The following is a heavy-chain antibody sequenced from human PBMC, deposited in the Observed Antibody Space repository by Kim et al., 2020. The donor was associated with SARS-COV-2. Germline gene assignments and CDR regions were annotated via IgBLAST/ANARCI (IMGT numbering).Heavy chain of an antibody. D-gene: IGHD3-22*01. V-gene: IGHV5-10-1*01. CDR2: IDPSDSYT. J-gene: IGHJ6*02. Sequence: GESLKISCKGSGYSFTSYWISWVRQMPGKGLEWMGRIDPSDSYTNYSPSFQGHVTISADKSISTAYLQWSSLKASDTAMYYCARPGFYYYDSSGYYPYYGMDVWGQGTTVTVSS. CDR1: GYSFTSYW. CDR3: ARPGFYYYDSSGYYPYYGMDV.